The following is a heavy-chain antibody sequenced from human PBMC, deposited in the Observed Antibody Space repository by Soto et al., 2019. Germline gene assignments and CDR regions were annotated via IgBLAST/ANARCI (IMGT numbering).Heavy chain of an antibody. CDR2: ISGSGGST. CDR1: GFTFSSYA. D-gene: IGHD3-10*01. J-gene: IGHJ6*02. Sequence: EVQLLESGGGLVQPGGSLRLSCAASGFTFSSYAMSWVRQAPGKGLEWVSAISGSGGSTYYAETVKGPFTISRDNPKNTRYLQKNSPRAVDTAVYYCATFSPTIAATTGEDYDYYGRHIGGQGTTVTVS. CDR3: ATFSPTIAATTGEDYDYYGRHI. V-gene: IGHV3-23*01.